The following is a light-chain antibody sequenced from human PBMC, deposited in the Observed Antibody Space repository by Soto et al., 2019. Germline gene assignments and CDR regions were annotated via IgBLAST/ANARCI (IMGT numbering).Light chain of an antibody. Sequence: GGGRGPIRFSDSQAISTSLAWYQVKPGKAPKLLIYAASTLESGVPSRFSATVSGTEFSLTITSLQPEDFATYYCQQLFDSPISFGQGTRLEI. CDR2: AAS. CDR1: QAISTS. CDR3: QQLFDSPIS. V-gene: IGKV1-9*01. J-gene: IGKJ5*01.